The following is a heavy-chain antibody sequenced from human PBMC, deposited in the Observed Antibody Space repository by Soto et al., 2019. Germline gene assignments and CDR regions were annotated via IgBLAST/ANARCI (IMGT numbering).Heavy chain of an antibody. J-gene: IGHJ6*02. CDR3: ARDGIAARRPLYYYYGMDV. D-gene: IGHD6-6*01. Sequence: ASVKVSCKASGYTFTSYYMHWVRQAPGQGLEWMGIINPSGGSTSYAQKFQGRVTMTRDTSTSTVYMELSSLRSEDTAVYYCARDGIAARRPLYYYYGMDVWGQGTTVTSP. CDR2: INPSGGST. CDR1: GYTFTSYY. V-gene: IGHV1-46*01.